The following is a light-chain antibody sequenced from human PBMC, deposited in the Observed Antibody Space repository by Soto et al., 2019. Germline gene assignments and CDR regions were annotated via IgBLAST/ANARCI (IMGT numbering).Light chain of an antibody. V-gene: IGLV2-11*01. CDR1: SSDVGEYDY. Sequence: QSALTQPRSVSGSPGQSVTISCTGTSSDVGEYDYVSWYQYHPGKAPKLMIYDVSQRPSGVPDRFSGSKSGNTASLTISGLHAEDEADYYCCSYAGSRFFGGGTKLTVL. CDR2: DVS. CDR3: CSYAGSRF. J-gene: IGLJ2*01.